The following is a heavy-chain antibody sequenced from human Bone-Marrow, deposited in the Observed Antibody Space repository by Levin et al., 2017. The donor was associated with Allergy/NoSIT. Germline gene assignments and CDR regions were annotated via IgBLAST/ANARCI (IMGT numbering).Heavy chain of an antibody. CDR1: GFTFSSYS. CDR3: ASGYSAGWYGIDY. Sequence: LSLTCAASGFTFSSYSMSWVRQAPGKGLEWVSYISGSTTNIYYADSVKGRFTISRDNAKSSLYLQMSSLRDEDTAVYYCASGYSAGWYGIDYWGQGTLVIVSS. CDR2: ISGSTTNI. V-gene: IGHV3-48*02. J-gene: IGHJ4*02. D-gene: IGHD6-19*01.